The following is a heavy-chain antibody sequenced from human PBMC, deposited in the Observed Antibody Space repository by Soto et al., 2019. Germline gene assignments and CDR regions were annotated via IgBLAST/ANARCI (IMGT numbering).Heavy chain of an antibody. CDR2: INAGNGNT. V-gene: IGHV1-3*05. Sequence: QVQLVQSGAEEKKPGASVKVSCKASGYTFTSYAMHWVRQAPGQRLEWMGWINAGNGNTKYSQKFQGRVTITRDTSASTAYMELSSLRSEDTAVYYCARVGRRVGAELGYWGQGTLVTVSS. CDR1: GYTFTSYA. D-gene: IGHD1-26*01. CDR3: ARVGRRVGAELGY. J-gene: IGHJ4*02.